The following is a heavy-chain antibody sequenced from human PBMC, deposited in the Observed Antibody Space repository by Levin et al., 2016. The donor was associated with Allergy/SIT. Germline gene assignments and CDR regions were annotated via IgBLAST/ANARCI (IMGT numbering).Heavy chain of an antibody. Sequence: GESLKISCAASGFTFSSYWMHWVRQAPGKGLVWVSRISSDGSTTNYAESVKGRFTMSRDNAKNTLYLQMDSLRAEDTGVYYCARGKKVGVSTYHMDVWGKGTTVTVSS. CDR2: ISSDGSTT. CDR1: GFTFSSYW. D-gene: IGHD3-16*01. CDR3: ARGKKVGVSTYHMDV. J-gene: IGHJ6*03. V-gene: IGHV3-74*01.